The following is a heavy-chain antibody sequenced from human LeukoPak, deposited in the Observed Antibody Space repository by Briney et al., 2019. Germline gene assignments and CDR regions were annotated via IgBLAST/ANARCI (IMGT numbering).Heavy chain of an antibody. CDR1: GGSISSYY. Sequence: SETLSLTCTVSGGSISSYYWSWIRQPPGKGLEWIGYTYYSGSTNYNPSLKSRVTISVDTSKNQFSLRLSSVTAADTAVYYCARGYSGIRMDVWGQGTTVTVSS. CDR3: ARGYSGIRMDV. J-gene: IGHJ6*02. D-gene: IGHD6-13*01. V-gene: IGHV4-59*08. CDR2: TYYSGST.